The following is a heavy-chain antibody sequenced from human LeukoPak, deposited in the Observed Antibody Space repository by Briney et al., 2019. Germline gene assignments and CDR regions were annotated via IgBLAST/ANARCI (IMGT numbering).Heavy chain of an antibody. D-gene: IGHD6-13*01. CDR3: ARNEIAAAGDY. CDR1: GYTFTGYY. CDR2: INPHSGGT. J-gene: IGHJ4*02. Sequence: ASVKVSCKASGYTFTGYYMHWVRQAPGQGLEWMGWINPHSGGTNYAQKYQGRVTMTRDTSISTAYMELSRLRSDDTAVYYCARNEIAAAGDYWGQGTRGTVYS. V-gene: IGHV1-2*02.